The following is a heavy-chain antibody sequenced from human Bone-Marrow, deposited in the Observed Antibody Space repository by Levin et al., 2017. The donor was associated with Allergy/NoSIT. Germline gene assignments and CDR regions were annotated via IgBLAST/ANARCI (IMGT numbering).Heavy chain of an antibody. CDR2: INPSSGGT. Sequence: ASVKVSCKASGYTFTGYYMHWVRQAPGQGLEWMGIINPSSGGTSYAQKFQGRVTMTRDTSTSTVYMELSSLRSEDTAVYFCARVGLSGFSGGWYGKYFDYWGQGTLVTVSS. CDR1: GYTFTGYY. V-gene: IGHV1-46*01. CDR3: ARVGLSGFSGGWYGKYFDY. J-gene: IGHJ4*02. D-gene: IGHD6-19*01.